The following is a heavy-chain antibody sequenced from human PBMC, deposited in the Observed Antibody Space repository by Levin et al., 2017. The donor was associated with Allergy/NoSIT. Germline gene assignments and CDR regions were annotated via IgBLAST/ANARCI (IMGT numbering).Heavy chain of an antibody. CDR3: ARDHLGLYFFDF. Sequence: GASVKVSCKPSGYTFTTYGISWVRQAPGQGLEWMGWISTYSGDTNYAQKFQGRLTMTTDTSTRTAYMELRSLRSDDTAVYFCARDHLGLYFFDFWGQGTLITVSS. CDR2: ISTYSGDT. CDR1: GYTFTTYG. J-gene: IGHJ4*02. V-gene: IGHV1-18*01. D-gene: IGHD3/OR15-3a*01.